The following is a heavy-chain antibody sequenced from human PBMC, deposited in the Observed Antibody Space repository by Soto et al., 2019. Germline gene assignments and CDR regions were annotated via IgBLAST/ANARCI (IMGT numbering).Heavy chain of an antibody. Sequence: XGSLLPLCAASGFTFSSYEMNWVRQAPGKGLEWVSYISSSGSTIYYEASVKGRFTISRENATTSLYLQMNRLRAEDTAVQYCARDPATMVRGGYYGMDVWGQGATVTVSS. J-gene: IGHJ6*02. CDR2: ISSSGSTI. CDR1: GFTFSSYE. V-gene: IGHV3-48*03. CDR3: ARDPATMVRGGYYGMDV. D-gene: IGHD3-10*01.